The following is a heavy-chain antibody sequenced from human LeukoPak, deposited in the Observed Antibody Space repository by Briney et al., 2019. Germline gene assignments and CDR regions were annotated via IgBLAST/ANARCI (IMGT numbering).Heavy chain of an antibody. CDR3: ARRSHGLGSYSDAFDI. CDR2: INTGGET. V-gene: IGHV3-13*04. J-gene: IGHJ3*02. Sequence: GGALRLSCAASGFTFSSYDMHWVRQARGKGLEWVSVINTGGETYYPGSGKGRCTISRENAKHSLYLQINSMRVGDTAMYYCARRSHGLGSYSDAFDIWGQGTMVTVSS. CDR1: GFTFSSYD. D-gene: IGHD3-10*01.